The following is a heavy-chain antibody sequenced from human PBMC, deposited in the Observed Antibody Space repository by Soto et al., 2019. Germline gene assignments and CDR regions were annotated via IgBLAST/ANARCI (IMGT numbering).Heavy chain of an antibody. CDR2: INHSGST. Sequence: SETLSLTCAVYGGSFSGYYWSWIRQPPGKGLEWIGEINHSGSTNYNPSLKSRVTISVDTSKNQFSLKLSSVTAADTAVYYCARGVVAGRAFDIWGQGTMVTVSS. CDR1: GGSFSGYY. J-gene: IGHJ3*02. CDR3: ARGVVAGRAFDI. D-gene: IGHD2-15*01. V-gene: IGHV4-34*01.